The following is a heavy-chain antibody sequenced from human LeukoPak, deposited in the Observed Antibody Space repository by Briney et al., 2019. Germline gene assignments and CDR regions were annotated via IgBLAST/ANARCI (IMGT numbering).Heavy chain of an antibody. Sequence: ASVKVSCKAYGDTFNSYAISWVLQAPGQGLEWMGRIIPIFATTNYAQKFQGRVTITTYESTSTAYMGLSSLRSEDTAVYYCARDLANWGSSFDYWGQGTLVTVSS. CDR1: GDTFNSYA. CDR2: IIPIFATT. J-gene: IGHJ4*02. V-gene: IGHV1-69*05. D-gene: IGHD7-27*01. CDR3: ARDLANWGSSFDY.